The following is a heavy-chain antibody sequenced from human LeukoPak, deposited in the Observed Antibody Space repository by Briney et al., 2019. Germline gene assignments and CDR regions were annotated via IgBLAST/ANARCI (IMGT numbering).Heavy chain of an antibody. CDR3: ARGGFDYYDSSGYYVF. CDR1: VGSINSYI. V-gene: IGHV4-59*01. J-gene: IGHJ4*02. CDR2: IYYSGST. Sequence: PSETLSLTYTPSVGSINSYIWSWTGQPPGKGLEWIGYIYYSGSTNYNPSLKSRVTISLDTSKNQFSLKLSSVTAADTAVYYCARGGFDYYDSSGYYVFWGQGTLVTVSS. D-gene: IGHD3-22*01.